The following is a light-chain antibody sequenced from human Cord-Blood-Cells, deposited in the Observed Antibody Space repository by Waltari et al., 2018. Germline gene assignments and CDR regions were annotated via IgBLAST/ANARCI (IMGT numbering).Light chain of an antibody. CDR2: EVS. CDR1: SSDVGRYKL. V-gene: IGLV2-23*02. Sequence: QSALTQPAPVSGSPGQSITISCTGTSSDVGRYKLVSWYQQQPGKAPKLMIYEVSKRPSGVSNRFSGSKSGNTASLTISGLQAEDEADYYCCSYAGSSTFVFGTGTKVTVL. CDR3: CSYAGSSTFV. J-gene: IGLJ1*01.